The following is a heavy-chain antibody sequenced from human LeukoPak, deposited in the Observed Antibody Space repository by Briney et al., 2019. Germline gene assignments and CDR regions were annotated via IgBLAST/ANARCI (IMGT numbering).Heavy chain of an antibody. Sequence: GGSLRLSCAASGFTFSSYSMNWVRQAPGKGLEWVSSISSSSSYIYYADSVKGRFTISRDNAKNSLYLQMNSLRAEDTAVYYCAREPTAYYYGSGPEKGYFDYWGQGTLVTVSS. V-gene: IGHV3-21*01. D-gene: IGHD3-10*01. J-gene: IGHJ4*02. CDR1: GFTFSSYS. CDR2: ISSSSSYI. CDR3: AREPTAYYYGSGPEKGYFDY.